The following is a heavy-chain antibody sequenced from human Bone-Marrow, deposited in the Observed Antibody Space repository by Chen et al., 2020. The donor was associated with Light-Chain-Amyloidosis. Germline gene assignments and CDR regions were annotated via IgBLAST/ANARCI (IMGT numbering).Heavy chain of an antibody. D-gene: IGHD2-2*01. Sequence: EVQLVESGGGLVKPGGSLRLSCAASGFTFSSYSMNWVRQAPGKGLEWVSSISSSSSYIYYADSVKGRFTISRDNAKNSLYLQMNSLRAEDTAVYYCARDPPSYCSSTSCDRGVDYWGQGTLVTVSS. CDR1: GFTFSSYS. CDR3: ARDPPSYCSSTSCDRGVDY. CDR2: ISSSSSYI. V-gene: IGHV3-21*01. J-gene: IGHJ4*02.